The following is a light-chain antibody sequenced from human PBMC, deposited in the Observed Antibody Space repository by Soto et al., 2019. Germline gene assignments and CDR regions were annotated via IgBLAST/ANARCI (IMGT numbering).Light chain of an antibody. V-gene: IGKV1-39*01. J-gene: IGKJ3*01. Sequence: DIQMTQSPSSLSASVGDRVTITCRASQSISSYLNWYQQKPGKAPKLLIYAASSLQSGVPSRFSGFGSGTDFTLTISSLKPEDFATYYCQQSYSAPSFGPGTKVDIK. CDR1: QSISSY. CDR3: QQSYSAPS. CDR2: AAS.